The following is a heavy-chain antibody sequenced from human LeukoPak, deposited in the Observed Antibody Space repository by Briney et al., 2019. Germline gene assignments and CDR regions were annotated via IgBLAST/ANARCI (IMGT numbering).Heavy chain of an antibody. CDR1: GVTLSPYG. V-gene: IGHV3-7*01. J-gene: IGHJ4*02. CDR3: ARLGYIGYDIFDY. D-gene: IGHD5-12*01. CDR2: IKQDGSEK. Sequence: EGSLRLSCAASGVTLSPYGMHWVRQAPGKGLEWVANIKQDGSEKYYVDSVKGRFTISRDNAKNSLYLQMNSLRAEDTAVYYCARLGYIGYDIFDYWGQGTLVTVSS.